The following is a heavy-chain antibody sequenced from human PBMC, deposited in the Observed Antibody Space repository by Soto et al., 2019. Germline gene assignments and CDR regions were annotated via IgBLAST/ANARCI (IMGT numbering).Heavy chain of an antibody. CDR2: ISASGRNT. CDR3: ADGGEWSFNFEY. Sequence: PWGFLRLSCAASGFTFSRYAITCVRQPPGKGLEWVSGISASGRNTYYPDSVKGRFAISRDNSKNTLYLQMNNLRAEDTAVYYCADGGEWSFNFEYWGLGTLVTVSS. CDR1: GFTFSRYA. D-gene: IGHD3-16*02. J-gene: IGHJ4*02. V-gene: IGHV3-23*01.